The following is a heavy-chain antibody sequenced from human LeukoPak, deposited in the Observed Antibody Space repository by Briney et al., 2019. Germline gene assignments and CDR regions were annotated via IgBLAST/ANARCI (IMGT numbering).Heavy chain of an antibody. V-gene: IGHV5-51*01. Sequence: GESLKISCKVSGYSFTSYWIGWVRRMPGKGLEWMGIIYPGDSDTRYSPSFQGQVTISADKSISTAYLQWSSLKASDTAMYYCARAHSGYDSDRLGNFDYWGQGTLVTVSS. CDR1: GYSFTSYW. J-gene: IGHJ4*02. D-gene: IGHD5-12*01. CDR3: ARAHSGYDSDRLGNFDY. CDR2: IYPGDSDT.